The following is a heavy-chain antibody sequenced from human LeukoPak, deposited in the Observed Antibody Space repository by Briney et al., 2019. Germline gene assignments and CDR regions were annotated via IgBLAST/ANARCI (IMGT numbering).Heavy chain of an antibody. CDR3: ARLGIAVAGTGDFDY. J-gene: IGHJ4*02. CDR1: QYTFTNFW. V-gene: IGHV5-51*01. Sequence: RAGESLKISCKGSQYTFTNFWIGWVRQMPGKGLEWMGIIYPGDSDTKYSPSFQGQVTISADKSISTAYLQWSSLKAPDTAMYYCARLGIAVAGTGDFDYWGQGTLVTVSS. D-gene: IGHD6-19*01. CDR2: IYPGDSDT.